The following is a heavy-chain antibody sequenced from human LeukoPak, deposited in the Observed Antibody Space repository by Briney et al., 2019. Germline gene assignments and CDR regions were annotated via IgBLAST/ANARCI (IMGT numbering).Heavy chain of an antibody. CDR2: IKSDGSEK. J-gene: IGHJ4*02. V-gene: IGHV3-7*01. Sequence: GGSLRLSCAASGMTFSSHWMSWVRQAPGKGLEWVANIKSDGSEKYYLDSVKGRFTISRDNAKNSLYLQMNSLRAEDSAVYYCARYCTFRTCSGTKFDSWGQGTLVTVSS. CDR1: GMTFSSHW. D-gene: IGHD1-1*01. CDR3: ARYCTFRTCSGTKFDS.